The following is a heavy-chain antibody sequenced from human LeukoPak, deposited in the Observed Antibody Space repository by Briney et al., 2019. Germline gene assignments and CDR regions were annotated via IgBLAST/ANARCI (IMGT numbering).Heavy chain of an antibody. D-gene: IGHD3-10*01. CDR1: GYTFTSYD. Sequence: ASVKVSCKASGYTFTSYDINWVRQATGQGLEWMGWMNPNSGNTGYAQKFQGRVTMTRNTSISTAYMELSSLRSEDTAVYYCARGGSLRRYYYGSGSSHWGQGTLVTVSS. J-gene: IGHJ4*02. CDR3: ARGGSLRRYYYGSGSSH. CDR2: MNPNSGNT. V-gene: IGHV1-8*01.